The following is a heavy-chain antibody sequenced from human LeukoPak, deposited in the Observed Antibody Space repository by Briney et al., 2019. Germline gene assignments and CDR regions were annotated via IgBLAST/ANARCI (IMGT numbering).Heavy chain of an antibody. CDR2: IYYSGST. D-gene: IGHD3-22*01. V-gene: IGHV4-30-4*01. Sequence: SETLSLTCTVSGGSISSGDYYWSWIRQPPGKGLEWIGYIYYSGSTYYNPSLKSRATISVDTSKNQFSLKLSSVTAADTAVYYCAREAHYYDSSGYIDYWGQGTLVTVSS. J-gene: IGHJ4*02. CDR3: AREAHYYDSSGYIDY. CDR1: GGSISSGDYY.